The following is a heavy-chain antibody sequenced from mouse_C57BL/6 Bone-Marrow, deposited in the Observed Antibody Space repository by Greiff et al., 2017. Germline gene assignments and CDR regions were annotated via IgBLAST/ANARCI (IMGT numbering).Heavy chain of an antibody. CDR3: SRDPYYGSSLVVPYYFDY. CDR2: ILPGSGST. V-gene: IGHV1-9*01. J-gene: IGHJ2*01. Sequence: QVQLQQSGAELMKPGASVKLSCKATGYTFTGYWIEWVKQRPGHGLEWIGEILPGSGSTNYNEQFKGKATFTADTSSNTAYMQLSSRTTEDSAICYCSRDPYYGSSLVVPYYFDYWGQGATLTVSS. D-gene: IGHD1-1*01. CDR1: GYTFTGYW.